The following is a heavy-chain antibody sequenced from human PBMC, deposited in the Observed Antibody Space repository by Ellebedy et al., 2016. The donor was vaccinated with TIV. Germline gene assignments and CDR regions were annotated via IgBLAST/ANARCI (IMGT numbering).Heavy chain of an antibody. CDR1: GFTFDDYA. V-gene: IGHV3-9*01. J-gene: IGHJ4*02. CDR2: ISWNSGSI. D-gene: IGHD4-17*01. CDR3: AKDYSYGDPEPYYFDY. Sequence: SLKISCAASGFTFDDYAMHWVRQAPGKGLEWVSGISWNSGSIGYADSVKGRFTISRDNAKNSLYLQMNSLRAEDTALYYCAKDYSYGDPEPYYFDYWGQGTLVTVSS.